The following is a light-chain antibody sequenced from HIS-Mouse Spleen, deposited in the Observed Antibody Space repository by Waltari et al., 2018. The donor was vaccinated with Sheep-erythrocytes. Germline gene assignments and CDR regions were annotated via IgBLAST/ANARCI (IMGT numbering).Light chain of an antibody. V-gene: IGKV1D-8*02. CDR1: QGISSY. CDR2: AAS. CDR3: QQYYSFPYT. J-gene: IGKJ2*01. Sequence: AIWMTQSPSLLPASTGSRVTISCWMSQGISSYLAWYQQKPGKAPELLIYAASTLQSGVPSRFSGSGSGTDFTLTISCLQSEDFATYYCQQYYSFPYTFGQGTKLEIK.